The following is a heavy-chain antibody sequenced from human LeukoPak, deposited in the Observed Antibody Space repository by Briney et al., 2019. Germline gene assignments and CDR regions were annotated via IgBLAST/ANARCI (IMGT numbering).Heavy chain of an antibody. J-gene: IGHJ4*02. D-gene: IGHD6-13*01. V-gene: IGHV3-23*01. CDR2: VSGSGGST. CDR3: AREFPQLGVDY. CDR1: GFTFSSDA. Sequence: PGGSLRLSCAASGFTFSSDAISGVPQAPGKGLEWWSGVSGSGGSTYYAASVKGRFTISRDNAKNQFYLQMNSLRAEDTAVYYCAREFPQLGVDYWGQGTLVTVSS.